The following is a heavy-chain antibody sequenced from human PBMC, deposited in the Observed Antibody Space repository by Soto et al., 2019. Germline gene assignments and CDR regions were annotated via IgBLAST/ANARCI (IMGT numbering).Heavy chain of an antibody. V-gene: IGHV4-59*08. J-gene: IGHJ5*02. CDR3: ARSSIAAAGSSVWFDP. D-gene: IGHD6-13*01. Sequence: SETLSLTCTVSGGSISSYYWSWIRQPPGKGLEWIGYIYYSGSTNYNPSLKSRVTISVDTSKNQFSLKLSSVTAADTAVYYCARSSIAAAGSSVWFDPWGQGTLVTVS. CDR1: GGSISSYY. CDR2: IYYSGST.